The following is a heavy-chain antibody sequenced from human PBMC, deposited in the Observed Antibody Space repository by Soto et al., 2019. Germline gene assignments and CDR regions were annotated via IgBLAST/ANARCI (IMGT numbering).Heavy chain of an antibody. V-gene: IGHV1-18*01. CDR2: ISAYNGNT. D-gene: IGHD4-17*01. Sequence: ASVKVSCKASGYTFASYGISGVRQAHGQGLEWMGWISAYNGNTNYAQKLQGRVTMTTDTSTSTAYMELRSLRSDDTAVYYCAREGDYGDYVYMDVWGKGTTVTVSS. CDR3: AREGDYGDYVYMDV. CDR1: GYTFASYG. J-gene: IGHJ6*03.